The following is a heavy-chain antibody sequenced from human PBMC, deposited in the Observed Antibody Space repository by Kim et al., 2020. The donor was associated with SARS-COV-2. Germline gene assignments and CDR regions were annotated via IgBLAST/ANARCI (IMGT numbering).Heavy chain of an antibody. D-gene: IGHD4-17*01. J-gene: IGHJ4*02. Sequence: ADSVKGRFTISRDNAKNTLYLQMNSLRAEDTAVYYCAREGDYGGNSEDYWGQGTLVTVSS. V-gene: IGHV3-74*01. CDR3: AREGDYGGNSEDY.